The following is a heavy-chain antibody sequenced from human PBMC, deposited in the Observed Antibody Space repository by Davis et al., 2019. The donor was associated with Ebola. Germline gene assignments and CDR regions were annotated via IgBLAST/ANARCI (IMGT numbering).Heavy chain of an antibody. J-gene: IGHJ4*02. V-gene: IGHV4-61*01. Sequence: SETLSLTCTVSGGSISSSSYYWSWIRQPPGKGLEWIGYIYYSGSTNYNPSLKSRVTISVDTSKNQFSLKLSSVTAADTAVYYCARSDIVATYFDYWGQGTLVTVSS. D-gene: IGHD5-12*01. CDR1: GGSISSSSYY. CDR3: ARSDIVATYFDY. CDR2: IYYSGST.